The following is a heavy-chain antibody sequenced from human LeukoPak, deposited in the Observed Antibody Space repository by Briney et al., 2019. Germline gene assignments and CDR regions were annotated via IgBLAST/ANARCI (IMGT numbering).Heavy chain of an antibody. J-gene: IGHJ4*02. V-gene: IGHV3-7*01. CDR1: GFSFSTYW. D-gene: IGHD3-22*01. CDR3: ARAYYDSSGYYYVYFDL. Sequence: PGGSLRLSCAVSGFSFSTYWMSWIRQAPGKGLEWVANIKHDGSEKYYVDSVKGRFTISRDNAKNSLFLQMNSLRAEDTAPYYCARAYYDSSGYYYVYFDLWGQGTLITVSS. CDR2: IKHDGSEK.